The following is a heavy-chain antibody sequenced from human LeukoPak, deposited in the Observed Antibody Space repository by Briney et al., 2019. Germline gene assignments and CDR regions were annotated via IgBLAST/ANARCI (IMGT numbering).Heavy chain of an antibody. D-gene: IGHD4-17*01. J-gene: IGHJ4*02. CDR1: GGSISSYY. CDR3: ARVHGDYDFFDY. V-gene: IGHV4-59*01. CDR2: IYYSGST. Sequence: MPSETLSLTCTVSGGSISSYYWSWIRQPPGKGLEWIGYIYYSGSTNYNPSLKSRVTISVDTSKNQFSLKLSSVTAADTAVYYCARVHGDYDFFDYWGQGTLVTVSS.